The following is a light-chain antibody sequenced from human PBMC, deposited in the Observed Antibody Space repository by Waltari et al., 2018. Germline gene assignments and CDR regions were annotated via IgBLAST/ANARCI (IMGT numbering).Light chain of an antibody. CDR3: CSYAGLGIYV. J-gene: IGLJ1*01. Sequence: QSGLTQPASVSGSPGQSITLSCTGTRSDVGNYNLFSWYQQYPGKAPKLMVYEVTKRTSGFSDRFSGSKSGNTASLTISGLQSQDEADYYCCSYAGLGIYVFGTGTKVTVL. CDR2: EVT. CDR1: RSDVGNYNL. V-gene: IGLV2-23*02.